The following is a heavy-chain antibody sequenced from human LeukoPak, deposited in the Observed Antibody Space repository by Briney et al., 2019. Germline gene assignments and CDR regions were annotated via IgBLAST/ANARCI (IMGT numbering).Heavy chain of an antibody. D-gene: IGHD6-19*01. J-gene: IGHJ5*02. CDR1: GGSISSYY. Sequence: PSETLSLTCTVSGGSISSYYWSWIRQPPGKGLEWIGYIYYSGSTNYNPSLKSRVTISVDTSKNQFSLKLSSVTAADTAVYYCARGQPEEQWLVVGNWFDPWGQGTLVTVSS. CDR2: IYYSGST. V-gene: IGHV4-59*01. CDR3: ARGQPEEQWLVVGNWFDP.